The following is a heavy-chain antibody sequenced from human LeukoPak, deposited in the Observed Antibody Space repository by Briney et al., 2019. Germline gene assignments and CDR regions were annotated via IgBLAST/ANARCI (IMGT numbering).Heavy chain of an antibody. V-gene: IGHV3-30*01. Sequence: GGSLRLSCAASGFTFSSYAMHWVRQAPGKGLEWVAVISYDGSNKYYADSVKGRFTISRDNSKNTLYLQMNSLRAEDTAVYYCAREVPAAIDYFDYWGQGTLVTVSS. CDR1: GFTFSSYA. CDR2: ISYDGSNK. D-gene: IGHD2-2*02. J-gene: IGHJ4*02. CDR3: AREVPAAIDYFDY.